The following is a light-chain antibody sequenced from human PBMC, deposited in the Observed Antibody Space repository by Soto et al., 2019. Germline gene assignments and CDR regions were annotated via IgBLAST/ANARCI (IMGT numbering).Light chain of an antibody. CDR3: QQFGTPIT. CDR2: GAS. V-gene: IGKV3-15*01. J-gene: IGKJ5*01. CDR1: QGVSRK. Sequence: EVVMRQSPATLSVSPGERVTFSCRASQGVSRKLAWYQHKPGQAPRLLISGASTGATGILARFTGSGSGTDFTHTISRLEPEDFAVYYCQQFGTPITFGQGTRLEIK.